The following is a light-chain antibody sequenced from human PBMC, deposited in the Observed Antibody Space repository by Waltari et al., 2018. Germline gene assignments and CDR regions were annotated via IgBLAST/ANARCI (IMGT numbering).Light chain of an antibody. V-gene: IGKV3-15*01. J-gene: IGKJ1*01. CDR1: QSVTTN. Sequence: VLTQFPDTLSVSPGERATLSCRASQSVTTNLAWYQQKPGLPPRLLIYGSSTRATGVPGRFSGSGSGTEFTLIISSLQSEDFAVYYCQQYHQRPPWTFGQGTKVEIK. CDR3: QQYHQRPPWT. CDR2: GSS.